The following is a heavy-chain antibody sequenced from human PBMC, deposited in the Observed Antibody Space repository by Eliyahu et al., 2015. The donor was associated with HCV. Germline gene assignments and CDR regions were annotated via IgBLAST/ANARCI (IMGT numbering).Heavy chain of an antibody. Sequence: EVQVAESGGGLVKPGGSLRLSCAGSGITFDNYNMHWVRQAPGKGLGWVSSINGANTHIYYAESVKGRFTISRDNANNSLSLQMNSLRAEDTAVYYCARGTLKQQREDWFDPWGQGILVTVSS. CDR2: INGANTHI. J-gene: IGHJ5*02. CDR3: ARGTLKQQREDWFDP. V-gene: IGHV3-21*01. D-gene: IGHD1-1*01. CDR1: GITFDNYN.